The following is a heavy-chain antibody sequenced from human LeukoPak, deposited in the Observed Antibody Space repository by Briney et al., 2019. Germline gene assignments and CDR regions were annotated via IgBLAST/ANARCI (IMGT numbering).Heavy chain of an antibody. D-gene: IGHD6-13*01. CDR1: GYSISSGYY. CDR3: ARVPGIVAAGRVFAFDI. CDR2: IYHSAST. J-gene: IGHJ3*02. V-gene: IGHV4-38-2*01. Sequence: SETLSLTCAVSGYSISSGYYWGWIRQPPGKGLEWIGSIYHSASTYYDPSLKSRVTISVDTSKNQLSLKLSSVTAADAAVYYCARVPGIVAAGRVFAFDIWGQGTMVTVSS.